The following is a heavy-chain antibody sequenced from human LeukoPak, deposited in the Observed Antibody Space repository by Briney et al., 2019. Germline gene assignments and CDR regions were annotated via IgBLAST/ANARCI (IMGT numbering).Heavy chain of an antibody. CDR3: AKSLSTMVRGDPQGQYYFDY. CDR2: ICGSGGGT. J-gene: IGHJ4*02. D-gene: IGHD3-10*01. CDR1: GFTFSSYA. Sequence: GGSLRLSCAASGFTFSSYAMSWVRQAPGKGLEWVSSICGSGGGTYSVDSVKGRFTISRDNSKNTLYLQMNSLRAEDTAVYYCAKSLSTMVRGDPQGQYYFDYWGQGTLVTVSS. V-gene: IGHV3-23*01.